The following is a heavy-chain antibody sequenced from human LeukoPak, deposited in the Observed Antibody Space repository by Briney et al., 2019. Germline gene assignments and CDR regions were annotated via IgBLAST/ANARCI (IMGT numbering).Heavy chain of an antibody. CDR2: IWYDGSNK. Sequence: GGSLRLSCAASGFTFSSYGMHWVRQAPGKGLEWVAVIWYDGSNKYYADSVKGRFTISRDNSKNTLYLQMNSLRAEDTAVYYCAKSSSRDIVVVPAAIPGFDYWGQGTLVTVSS. V-gene: IGHV3-30*02. D-gene: IGHD2-2*02. J-gene: IGHJ4*02. CDR1: GFTFSSYG. CDR3: AKSSSRDIVVVPAAIPGFDY.